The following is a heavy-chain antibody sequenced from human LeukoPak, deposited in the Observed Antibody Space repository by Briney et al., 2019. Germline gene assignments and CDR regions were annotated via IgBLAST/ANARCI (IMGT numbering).Heavy chain of an antibody. Sequence: ASVKVSCKASGYTFTSYDINWVRQATGQGLEWMGWMNPNSGNTGYAQKFQGRVTITRNTSISTAYMELSSLRSEDTAVYYCARGRIVPAAMNYYYYYMDVWGKGTTVTVSS. V-gene: IGHV1-8*03. CDR3: ARGRIVPAAMNYYYYYMDV. CDR2: MNPNSGNT. CDR1: GYTFTSYD. D-gene: IGHD2-2*01. J-gene: IGHJ6*03.